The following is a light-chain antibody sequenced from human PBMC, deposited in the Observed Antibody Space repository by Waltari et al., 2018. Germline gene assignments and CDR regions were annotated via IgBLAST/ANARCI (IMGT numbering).Light chain of an antibody. CDR3: AAWDDSLYVV. CDR1: RSNIGSNT. Sequence: QSVLTQPPSASGTPGQRVTISCSGSRSNIGSNTVNWYQQFPGTAPKLLIYSNNQLPSGVPDRFSGSTSGTSASLAISGLQSEDEADYYCAAWDDSLYVVFGGGTKLTVL. CDR2: SNN. V-gene: IGLV1-44*01. J-gene: IGLJ2*01.